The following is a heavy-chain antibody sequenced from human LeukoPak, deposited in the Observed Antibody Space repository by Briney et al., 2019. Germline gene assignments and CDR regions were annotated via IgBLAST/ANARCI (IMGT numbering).Heavy chain of an antibody. CDR1: GGSISSGSYY. CDR3: ARNWGAAGWDNYNGMDV. CDR2: IYTSGST. J-gene: IGHJ6*02. D-gene: IGHD7-27*01. V-gene: IGHV4-61*02. Sequence: SQTLSLTCTVSGGSISSGSYYWSWIRPPAGKGLEWIGRIYTSGSTNYNPSLKSRVTISEDTPKNQFYLKLTPATAADTAVYYCARNWGAAGWDNYNGMDVWGQGTTVIVSS.